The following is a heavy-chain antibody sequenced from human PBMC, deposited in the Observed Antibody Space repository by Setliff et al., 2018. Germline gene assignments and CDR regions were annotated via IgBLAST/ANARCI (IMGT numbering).Heavy chain of an antibody. CDR3: AREGVDSRSSTDYRYYMDV. CDR1: GYIFTSYG. CDR2: IGANNGYM. J-gene: IGHJ6*03. Sequence: ASVKVSCKASGYIFTSYGFSWVRQAPGQGIEWMGWIGANNGYMVFAQNLQGRIIMTTDTSTSTAYMELSSLRSEDTAVYYCAREGVDSRSSTDYRYYMDVWGKGTTVTVSS. V-gene: IGHV1-18*01. D-gene: IGHD6-6*01.